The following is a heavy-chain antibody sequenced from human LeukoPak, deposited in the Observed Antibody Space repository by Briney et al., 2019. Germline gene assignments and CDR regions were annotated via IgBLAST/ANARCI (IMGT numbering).Heavy chain of an antibody. Sequence: ASVKVSCKASGYTFTSYYMHWVRQAPGQGLEWTGIINPSGGSTSYAQKFQGRVTMTRDTSTSTVYMELSSLRSEDTAVYYCARDGSEGYSSGWYGGPYYYYGMDVWGQGTTVTVSS. J-gene: IGHJ6*02. CDR2: INPSGGST. CDR1: GYTFTSYY. V-gene: IGHV1-46*01. D-gene: IGHD6-19*01. CDR3: ARDGSEGYSSGWYGGPYYYYGMDV.